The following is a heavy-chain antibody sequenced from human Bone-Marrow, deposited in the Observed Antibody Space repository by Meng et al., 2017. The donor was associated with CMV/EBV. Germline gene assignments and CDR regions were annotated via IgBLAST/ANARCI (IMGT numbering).Heavy chain of an antibody. J-gene: IGHJ6*01. Sequence: APVKVSCKASGYTFSNYDIIWVRQASGQGLEWVGWMNPNRGNTAYAQKFQGRVTMTRDTSTSIAYMELSSLRSGDTAVYYCARGQVQCSTINCHDYRFSGMDVWGQGTTVTGSS. CDR2: MNPNRGNT. CDR3: ARGQVQCSTINCHDYRFSGMDV. D-gene: IGHD2/OR15-2a*01. V-gene: IGHV1-8*01. CDR1: GYTFSNYD.